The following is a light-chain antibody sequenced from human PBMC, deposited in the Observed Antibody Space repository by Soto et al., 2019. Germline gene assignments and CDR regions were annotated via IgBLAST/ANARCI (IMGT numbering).Light chain of an antibody. J-gene: IGKJ1*01. V-gene: IGKV3-20*01. CDR3: QQYGSSPLT. Sequence: DIVLTQSPGTLSLSPGERAALSCRASQSVSSSYLAWYQQKPGQAPRLLIYGASSRATGIPDRLSGSGSGTDFTLTISRLDPEDFAVYYCQQYGSSPLTFGQGTKVDIK. CDR2: GAS. CDR1: QSVSSSY.